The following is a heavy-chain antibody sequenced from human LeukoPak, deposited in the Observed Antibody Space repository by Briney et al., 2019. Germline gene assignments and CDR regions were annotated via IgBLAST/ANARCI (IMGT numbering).Heavy chain of an antibody. D-gene: IGHD6-13*01. CDR1: GYSFTTYW. Sequence: GKSLKISCKTSGYSFTTYWIGWVRQMPGKGLEWMGIIYPGDSDTRYSPSFQGQVTISADKSISTAYLQWSSLKASDTAMYYCARSTSDSLAAGDYWGQGTLVTVSS. V-gene: IGHV5-51*01. CDR2: IYPGDSDT. J-gene: IGHJ4*02. CDR3: ARSTSDSLAAGDY.